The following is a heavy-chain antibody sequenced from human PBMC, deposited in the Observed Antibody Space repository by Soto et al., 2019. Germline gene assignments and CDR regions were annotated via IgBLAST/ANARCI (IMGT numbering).Heavy chain of an antibody. J-gene: IGHJ4*02. V-gene: IGHV4-34*01. D-gene: IGHD2-2*01. CDR1: GGSFSGYY. CDR2: INHSGST. CDR3: ARGRGARYCSSTSCYEFDY. Sequence: SETLSLTCAVYGGSFSGYYWSWIRQPPGKGQEWIGEINHSGSTNYNPSLKSRVTISVDTSKNQFSLKLSSVTAADTAVYYCARGRGARYCSSTSCYEFDYWGQGTLVTVSS.